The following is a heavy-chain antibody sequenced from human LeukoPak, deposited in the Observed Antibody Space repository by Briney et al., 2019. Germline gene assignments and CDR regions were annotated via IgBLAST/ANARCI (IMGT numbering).Heavy chain of an antibody. D-gene: IGHD5-12*01. J-gene: IGHJ4*02. CDR2: IYHSGST. CDR3: ARDLSGYDGLFDY. Sequence: SETLSLTCTVSGYSISSGYYWGWIRQPPGKGLEWIGSIYHSGSTYYNPSLKSRVTISVDTSKNQFSLKLSSVTAADTAVYYCARDLSGYDGLFDYWGQGTLVTVSS. V-gene: IGHV4-38-2*02. CDR1: GYSISSGYY.